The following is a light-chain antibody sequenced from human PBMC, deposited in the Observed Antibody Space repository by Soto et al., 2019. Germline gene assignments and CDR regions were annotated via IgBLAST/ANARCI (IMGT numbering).Light chain of an antibody. J-gene: IGKJ1*01. Sequence: DIQMTQSPSSLSASVGDRVTITCRASQTIDSYVNWYQQQPGKAPKLLIYAASTLQTGVPSRFSGSGSGAEFTLTISSLQPGDFATYYCEHSYSPSRTFGQGTKVDIK. CDR2: AAS. CDR1: QTIDSY. V-gene: IGKV1-39*01. CDR3: EHSYSPSRT.